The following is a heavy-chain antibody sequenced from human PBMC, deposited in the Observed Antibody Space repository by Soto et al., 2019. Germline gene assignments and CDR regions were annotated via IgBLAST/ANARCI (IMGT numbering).Heavy chain of an antibody. J-gene: IGHJ4*02. Sequence: SETLSLTCTVSGGSISSYYWSWIRQPPGKGLEWIGYIYYSGSTNYNPSLKSRVTISVDTSKNQFSLKLSSVTAADTAVYYCAAWGEGGYDPRAYVYWGQGTLVTVSS. CDR1: GGSISSYY. V-gene: IGHV4-59*12. CDR2: IYYSGST. CDR3: AAWGEGGYDPRAYVY. D-gene: IGHD3-10*02.